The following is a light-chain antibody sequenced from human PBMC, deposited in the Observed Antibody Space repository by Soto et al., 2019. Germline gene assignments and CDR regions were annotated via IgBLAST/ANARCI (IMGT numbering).Light chain of an antibody. V-gene: IGKV3-15*01. Sequence: MVMTQSPATLSLSPGDSATLSCRASQTIGNNLAWFQHKPGQAPRLLIYGASTRATGVPARFSGSGSGTEFTISIICLTFEDFAVYYCHQYNNWLSFTFGPGTKVAIK. CDR2: GAS. CDR1: QTIGNN. CDR3: HQYNNWLSFT. J-gene: IGKJ3*01.